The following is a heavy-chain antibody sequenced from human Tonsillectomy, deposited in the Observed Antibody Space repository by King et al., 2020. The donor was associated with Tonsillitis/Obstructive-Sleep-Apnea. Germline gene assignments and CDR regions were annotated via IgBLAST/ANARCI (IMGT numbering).Heavy chain of an antibody. Sequence: VQLVESGGGLVQPGGSLRLSCAASGFTVSSNYMSWVRQAPGKGLEWVSVIYSGGSTSYADSVKGRFTISRDNSKNTLYLQMNSLRAADTAVYYCARFRLECSSTSCLTRQYYYYYMDVWGKGTTVTVSS. J-gene: IGHJ6*03. CDR3: ARFRLECSSTSCLTRQYYYYYMDV. CDR2: IYSGGST. V-gene: IGHV3-66*01. D-gene: IGHD2-2*01. CDR1: GFTVSSNY.